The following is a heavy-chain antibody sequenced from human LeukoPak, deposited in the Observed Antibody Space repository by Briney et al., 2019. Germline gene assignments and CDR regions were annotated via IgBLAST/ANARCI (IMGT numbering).Heavy chain of an antibody. J-gene: IGHJ6*02. Sequence: QTGGSLRLSCAASGFTFDDCAMPWVRQAPGKGLEWVSGISWNSGSIGYADSVKGRFTISRDNAKNSLYLQMNSLRAEDTALYYCAKDISPSYSSSWYLYGMDVWGQGTTVTVSS. CDR1: GFTFDDCA. V-gene: IGHV3-9*01. CDR2: ISWNSGSI. CDR3: AKDISPSYSSSWYLYGMDV. D-gene: IGHD6-13*01.